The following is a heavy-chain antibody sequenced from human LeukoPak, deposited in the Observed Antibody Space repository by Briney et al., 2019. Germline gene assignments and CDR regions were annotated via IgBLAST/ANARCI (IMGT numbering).Heavy chain of an antibody. Sequence: GGSLRLSCAASGFTFNNYWMHWVRQAPGKGLVWVSRINSDGINTSYADSVKGRFTISRDNAKNTLNLQMNSLRAEDTAVYYCARAPKCSSTSCSLTYWGQGTLVTVSS. V-gene: IGHV3-74*01. J-gene: IGHJ4*02. CDR1: GFTFNNYW. D-gene: IGHD2-2*01. CDR2: INSDGINT. CDR3: ARAPKCSSTSCSLTY.